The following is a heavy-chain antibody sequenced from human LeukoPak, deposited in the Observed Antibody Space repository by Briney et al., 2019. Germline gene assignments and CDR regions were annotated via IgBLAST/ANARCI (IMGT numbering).Heavy chain of an antibody. V-gene: IGHV1-69*13. J-gene: IGHJ5*02. Sequence: ASVKVSCKASGGTFSSYAISWVRQAPGQGLEWMGGIIPIFGTANYAQKFQGRVTITADESTSTAYMELSSLRSEDTAVYYYARGVAVAANRWFDPWGQGTLDTVSS. D-gene: IGHD6-19*01. CDR1: GGTFSSYA. CDR2: IIPIFGTA. CDR3: ARGVAVAANRWFDP.